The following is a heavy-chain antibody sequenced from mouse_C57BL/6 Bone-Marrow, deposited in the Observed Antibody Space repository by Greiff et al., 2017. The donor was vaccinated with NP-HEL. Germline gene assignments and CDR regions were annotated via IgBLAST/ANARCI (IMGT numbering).Heavy chain of an antibody. CDR2: ISNGGGST. Sequence: EVQVVESGGGLVQPGGSLKLSCAASGFTFSDYYMYWVRQTPEKRLEWVAYISNGGGSTYYPDTVKGRFTISRDNAKNTLYLQMSRLKSEDTAMYYCARHARSGAMDYWGQGTSVTVSS. CDR1: GFTFSDYY. D-gene: IGHD1-1*01. CDR3: ARHARSGAMDY. J-gene: IGHJ4*01. V-gene: IGHV5-12*01.